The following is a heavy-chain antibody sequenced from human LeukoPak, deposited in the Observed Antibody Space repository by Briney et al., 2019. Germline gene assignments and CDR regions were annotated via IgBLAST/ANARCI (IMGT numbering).Heavy chain of an antibody. CDR2: IYYSGST. CDR3: ARGRGRDGDNLTS. Sequence: SETLSLTCTVSGASINSSTDYWGWIRQPPGKGLEWIADIYYSGSTYYNPSLKSRVTISVDTSKNQFSLKLTSVTAADTAVYYCARGRGRDGDNLTSWGQGTLVTVSS. V-gene: IGHV4-39*07. J-gene: IGHJ4*02. CDR1: GASINSSTDY. D-gene: IGHD5-24*01.